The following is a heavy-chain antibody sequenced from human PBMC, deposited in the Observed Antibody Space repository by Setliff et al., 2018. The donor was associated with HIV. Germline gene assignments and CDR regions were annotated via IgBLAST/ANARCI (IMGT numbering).Heavy chain of an antibody. CDR3: VRAFDQDFQH. D-gene: IGHD3-9*01. V-gene: IGHV1-18*04. Sequence: ASVKVSCKASGYTFTSYSISWVRQAPGQGLEWMGWINPNNGGTNYAQKFQGRVTTTRDTSTSTVYMESSGLRSEDSAVYYCVRAFDQDFQHWGQGTVVTVSS. CDR1: GYTFTSYS. J-gene: IGHJ1*01. CDR2: INPNNGGT.